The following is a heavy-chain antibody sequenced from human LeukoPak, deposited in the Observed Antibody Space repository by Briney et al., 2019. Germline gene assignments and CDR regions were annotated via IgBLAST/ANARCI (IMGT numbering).Heavy chain of an antibody. CDR3: ARDEVRVTYTSGWYYLDY. J-gene: IGHJ4*02. D-gene: IGHD6-19*01. CDR1: GGSISSYY. CDR2: IYYSGST. V-gene: IGHV4-59*01. Sequence: SETLSLTCTVSGGSISSYYWSWIRQPPGKGLEWIGYIYYSGSTNYNPSLKSRVTISVDTSKNQFSLKLSSVTAADTELYVCARDEVRVTYTSGWYYLDYWVQRTLVTVSS.